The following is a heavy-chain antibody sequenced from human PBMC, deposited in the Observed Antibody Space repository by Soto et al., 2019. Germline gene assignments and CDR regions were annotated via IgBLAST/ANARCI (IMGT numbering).Heavy chain of an antibody. CDR3: ARVSEWLTKRSDY. J-gene: IGHJ4*02. V-gene: IGHV3-53*02. Sequence: EVQLVETGGGLIQPGGSLRLSCAASGFTVSNNYMSWVRQAPGKGLEWVSVIYSGGNTYYADSVKGRFTIARDNSKNDLYLQMNSLSSEVTAVYYCARVSEWLTKRSDYLGQGTLVTVFS. CDR2: IYSGGNT. CDR1: GFTVSNNY. D-gene: IGHD3-3*01.